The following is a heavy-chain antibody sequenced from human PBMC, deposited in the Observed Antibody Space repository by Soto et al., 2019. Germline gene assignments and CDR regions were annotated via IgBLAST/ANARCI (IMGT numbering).Heavy chain of an antibody. J-gene: IGHJ6*02. V-gene: IGHV1-2*04. CDR2: INPNSGGT. D-gene: IGHD3-16*01. CDR1: GYTFTGYY. CDR3: ARGGRVRGWHYYYGMDV. Sequence: ASVKVSCKASGYTFTGYYMQWVRQAPGQGLEWMGWINPNSGGTNYAQKFRGWVTMTRDTSISTAYMELSRLRSGDTAVYYCARGGRVRGWHYYYGMDVWGQGTTVTVSS.